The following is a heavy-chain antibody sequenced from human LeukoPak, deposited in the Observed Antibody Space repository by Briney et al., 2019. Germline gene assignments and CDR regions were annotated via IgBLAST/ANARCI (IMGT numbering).Heavy chain of an antibody. J-gene: IGHJ4*02. CDR3: ARDRHELEYSSYLLDY. D-gene: IGHD6-6*01. CDR2: IYYSGST. Sequence: TSETLSLTCTVSGGSISSYYWSWIRQPPGKGLEWIGYIYYSGSTNYNPSLKSRVTISVDTSKNQFSLKLSSVTAADTAVYYCARDRHELEYSSYLLDYWGQGTLVTVSS. V-gene: IGHV4-59*01. CDR1: GGSISSYY.